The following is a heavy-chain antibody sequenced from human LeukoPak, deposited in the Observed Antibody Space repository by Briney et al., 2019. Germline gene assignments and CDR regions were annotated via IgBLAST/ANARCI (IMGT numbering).Heavy chain of an antibody. D-gene: IGHD3-9*01. J-gene: IGHJ5*02. Sequence: ASVKVSCKASGYTFTSYGISWVRQAPGQGLEWMGWISAYNGNTNYAQKLQGRVTMTIDTSTNTAYMELRSLRSDDTAVYYCTREATGYSWFDPWGQGTLVTVSS. CDR2: ISAYNGNT. CDR3: TREATGYSWFDP. V-gene: IGHV1-18*01. CDR1: GYTFTSYG.